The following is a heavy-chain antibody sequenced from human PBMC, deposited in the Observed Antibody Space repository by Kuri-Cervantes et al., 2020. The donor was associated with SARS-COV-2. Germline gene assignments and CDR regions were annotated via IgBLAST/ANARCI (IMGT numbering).Heavy chain of an antibody. CDR2: ISSSSSYI. V-gene: IGHV3-21*01. CDR3: AAYSGWVRGFGY. D-gene: IGHD6-19*01. Sequence: GESLKISCAASGFTFSSYSMNWVRQAPGKGLEWVLSISSSSSYIYYADSVKGRFTISRDNAKNSLYLQMNSLRAEDTAVYYCAAYSGWVRGFGYWGQGTLVTVSS. J-gene: IGHJ4*02. CDR1: GFTFSSYS.